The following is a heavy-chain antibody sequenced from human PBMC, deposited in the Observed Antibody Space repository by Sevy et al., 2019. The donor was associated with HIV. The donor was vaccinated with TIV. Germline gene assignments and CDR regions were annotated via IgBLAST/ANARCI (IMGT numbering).Heavy chain of an antibody. CDR1: GFTFSTYG. CDR2: ISSDGNNK. CDR3: AKDRGSYGSGSLLDY. D-gene: IGHD3-10*01. J-gene: IGHJ4*02. Sequence: GGSLRLSRAASGFTFSTYGMHWVRQAPGKGLEWVTVISSDGNNKYYADSVKGRFTISRDSSKNTLYLQMNSLRAEDTAVYYCAKDRGSYGSGSLLDYWGQGTLVTVSS. V-gene: IGHV3-30*18.